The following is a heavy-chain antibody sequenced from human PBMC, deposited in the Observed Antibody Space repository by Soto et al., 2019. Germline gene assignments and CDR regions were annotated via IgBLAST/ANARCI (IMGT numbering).Heavy chain of an antibody. D-gene: IGHD2-15*01. CDR2: ISGSGGST. V-gene: IGHV3-23*01. CDR3: AKALYCSGGSCYYDY. Sequence: GGSLRLSCAASGFTFSSYAMSWVRQAPWKGLEWVSAISGSGGSTYYADSVKGRFTISRDNSKNTLYLQMNSLRAEDTAVYYCAKALYCSGGSCYYDYWGQGTLVTVST. J-gene: IGHJ4*02. CDR1: GFTFSSYA.